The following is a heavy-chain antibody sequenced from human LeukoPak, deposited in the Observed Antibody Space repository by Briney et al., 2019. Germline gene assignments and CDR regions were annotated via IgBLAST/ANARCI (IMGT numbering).Heavy chain of an antibody. CDR3: ARQSSGWYPWYFDY. CDR1: GLTVSSNY. Sequence: PGGSLRLSCAASGLTVSSNYMSWVRQAPGKGLEWVSVIYSGGSTYYADSVKGRFTIFRDNSKNTLYLQMNSLRAEDTAVYYCARQSSGWYPWYFDYWGQGTLVTVSS. D-gene: IGHD6-19*01. J-gene: IGHJ4*02. CDR2: IYSGGST. V-gene: IGHV3-66*04.